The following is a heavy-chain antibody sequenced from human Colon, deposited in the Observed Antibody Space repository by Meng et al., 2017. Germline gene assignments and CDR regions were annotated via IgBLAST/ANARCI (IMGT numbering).Heavy chain of an antibody. V-gene: IGHV4-61*01. CDR1: GGSVSSGSYY. CDR3: ARGPLDY. CDR2: IYYSGSS. J-gene: IGHJ4*02. Sequence: LQESAPGRVRPSETRSLTSLGSGGSVSSGSYYGSWIRQTPGKGLEWIGYIYYSGSSNYTPSLKSRVTISVDTSKNQFSLKLSSVTAADTAVYYCARGPLDYWGQGTLVTVSS.